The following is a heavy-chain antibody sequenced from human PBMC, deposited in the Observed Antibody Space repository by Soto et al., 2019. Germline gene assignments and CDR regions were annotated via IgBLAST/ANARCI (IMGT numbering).Heavy chain of an antibody. CDR2: IIPIFGTA. J-gene: IGHJ6*02. V-gene: IGHV1-69*01. CDR1: GGTFSSYA. CDR3: ARWGHSSSWYGGDYYYGMDV. Sequence: QVQLVQSGAEVQKPGSSVKVSCKASGGTFSSYAISWVRQAPGQGLEWMGGIIPIFGTANYAQKFQGRVTITADESTSTAYMELSSLRSEDTAVYYCARWGHSSSWYGGDYYYGMDVWGQGTTVTVSS. D-gene: IGHD6-13*01.